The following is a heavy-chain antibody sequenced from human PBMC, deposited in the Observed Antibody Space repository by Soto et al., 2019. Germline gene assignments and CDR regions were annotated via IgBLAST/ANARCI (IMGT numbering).Heavy chain of an antibody. V-gene: IGHV3-33*01. CDR3: ARDAVLKPGIAAAGRRWFDP. J-gene: IGHJ5*02. CDR2: IWYDGSNK. Sequence: QVQLVESGGGVVQPGRSLRLSCAASGFTFSSYGMHWVRQAPGKGLEWVAVIWYDGSNKYYADSVKGRFTISRDNSKNTLYLQMNSLRDEDTAVYYCARDAVLKPGIAAAGRRWFDPWGQGTLVTVSS. CDR1: GFTFSSYG. D-gene: IGHD6-13*01.